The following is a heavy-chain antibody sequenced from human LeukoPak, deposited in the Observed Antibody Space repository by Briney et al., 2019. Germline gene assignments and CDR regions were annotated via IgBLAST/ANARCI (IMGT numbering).Heavy chain of an antibody. D-gene: IGHD3-16*02. J-gene: IGHJ4*02. V-gene: IGHV3-66*01. Sequence: GGSLRLSCAASGFTVSSNYMSWVRQAPGKGLEWVSVIYSGGSTYYADSVKGRFTISRDNSKNTLYLQMNSLRAEDTAVYYCLLKMTYGELSDPDFRGQGTLVTVSS. CDR2: IYSGGST. CDR3: LLKMTYGELSDPDF. CDR1: GFTVSSNY.